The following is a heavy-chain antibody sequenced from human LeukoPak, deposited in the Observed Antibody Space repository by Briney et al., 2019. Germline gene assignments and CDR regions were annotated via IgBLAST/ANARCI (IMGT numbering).Heavy chain of an antibody. Sequence: SETLSLTCTVSGDSISSYYWSWIRQPPGKGLEWIGYISYSGSTNYNPSLKSQVTISVDTSKKQFSLKLNSVTAADTAVYYCVRDGGYSSGWYGNNWFDPWGQGTLVTVSS. V-gene: IGHV4-59*01. CDR3: VRDGGYSSGWYGNNWFDP. J-gene: IGHJ5*02. D-gene: IGHD6-19*01. CDR2: ISYSGST. CDR1: GDSISSYY.